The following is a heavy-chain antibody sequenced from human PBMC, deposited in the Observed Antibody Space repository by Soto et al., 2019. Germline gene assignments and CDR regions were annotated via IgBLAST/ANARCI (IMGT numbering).Heavy chain of an antibody. Sequence: GAPVKVSCKASGYPFTTYGISWVRQAPGQGLEWMGWISAYNGNTNYAQKLQGRVTMTTDTSTSTAYMELRSLRSDDTAVYYCARAPTITSAFDIWGQGTMVTVSS. V-gene: IGHV1-18*01. CDR1: GYPFTTYG. J-gene: IGHJ3*02. CDR3: ARAPTITSAFDI. CDR2: ISAYNGNT. D-gene: IGHD2-2*01.